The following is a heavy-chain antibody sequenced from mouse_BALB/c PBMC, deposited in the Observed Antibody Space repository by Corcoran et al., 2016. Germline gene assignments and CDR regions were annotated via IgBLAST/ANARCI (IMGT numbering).Heavy chain of an antibody. CDR3: ARGWLLRFYAMDY. Sequence: QIQLVQSGPELKKPGETVKISCKASGYTFTNYGMNWVKQAPGKGLKWMGWINTYTGEPTYADDFKGRFAFSLETSASTAYLQINNLKNEDMATYFCARGWLLRFYAMDYWGQGTSVTVSS. CDR2: INTYTGEP. D-gene: IGHD2-3*01. V-gene: IGHV9-1*02. CDR1: GYTFTNYG. J-gene: IGHJ4*01.